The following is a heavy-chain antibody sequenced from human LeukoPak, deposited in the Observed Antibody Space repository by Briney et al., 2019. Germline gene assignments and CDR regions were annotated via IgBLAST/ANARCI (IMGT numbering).Heavy chain of an antibody. CDR1: GFTFSTYW. CDR2: ISGDKSHT. V-gene: IGHV3-74*01. J-gene: IGHJ5*02. Sequence: GGSLRLSCAGSGFTFSTYWIHWVRQAPGQGLVWVSGISGDKSHTAYADSVKGRFTIFRDNAKNTLHLQMNSLRDEDTAVYYCATATFYATSGYFPSWSQGTLVTVSS. CDR3: ATATFYATSGYFPS. D-gene: IGHD3-22*01.